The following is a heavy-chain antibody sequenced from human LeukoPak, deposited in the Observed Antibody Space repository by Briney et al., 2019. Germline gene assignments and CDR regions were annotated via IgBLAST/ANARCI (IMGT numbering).Heavy chain of an antibody. V-gene: IGHV1-46*01. D-gene: IGHD5-24*01. J-gene: IGHJ3*02. CDR1: GYTFTSYY. CDR2: INPSGGST. Sequence: ASVKVSCKASGYTFTSYYMHWVRQAPGQGLEWMGIINPSGGSTSYAQKFQGRVTITADKSTSTAYMELSSLRSEDTAVYYCARVSFVEMATISAAFDIWGQGTMVTVSS. CDR3: ARVSFVEMATISAAFDI.